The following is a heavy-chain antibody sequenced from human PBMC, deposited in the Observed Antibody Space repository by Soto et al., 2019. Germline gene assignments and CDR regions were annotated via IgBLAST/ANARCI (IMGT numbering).Heavy chain of an antibody. CDR1: GGSISSYY. CDR3: ARDKIGYGSGLSSLYYYGMDV. J-gene: IGHJ6*02. Sequence: SETLSLTCTVSGGSISSYYWSWIRQPPGKGLEWIGYIYYSGSTKYNPSLKSRVTVSVDTSKNQFSLKLSSVTAADTAVYYCARDKIGYGSGLSSLYYYGMDVWGQGTTVTVSS. D-gene: IGHD3-10*01. CDR2: IYYSGST. V-gene: IGHV4-59*01.